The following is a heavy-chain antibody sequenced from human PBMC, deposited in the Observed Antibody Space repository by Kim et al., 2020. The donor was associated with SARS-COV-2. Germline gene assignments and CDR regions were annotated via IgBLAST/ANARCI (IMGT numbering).Heavy chain of an antibody. Sequence: SETLSLTCTVSGGSISSGGYYWSWIRQHPGKGLEWIGYIYYSGSTYYNPSLKSRVTISVDTSKNQFSLKLSSVTAADTAVYYCARAPAGHPYNWFDPWGQGTLVTVSS. J-gene: IGHJ5*02. CDR2: IYYSGST. CDR3: ARAPAGHPYNWFDP. V-gene: IGHV4-31*03. CDR1: GGSISSGGYY.